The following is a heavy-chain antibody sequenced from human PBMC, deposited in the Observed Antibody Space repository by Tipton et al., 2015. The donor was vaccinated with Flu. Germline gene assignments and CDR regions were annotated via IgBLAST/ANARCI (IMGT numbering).Heavy chain of an antibody. J-gene: IGHJ5*02. D-gene: IGHD3-3*01. CDR2: INHSGST. CDR1: GGSFSGYY. Sequence: TLSLTCAVYGGSFSGYYWSWIRQPPGKGLEWIGEINHSGSTNYNPSLKSRVTISVDTSKNQFSLKLSSVTAADTAVYYCARQVALRFLEWLFPSDTWGQGTLVTVSS. CDR3: ARQVALRFLEWLFPSDT. V-gene: IGHV4-34*01.